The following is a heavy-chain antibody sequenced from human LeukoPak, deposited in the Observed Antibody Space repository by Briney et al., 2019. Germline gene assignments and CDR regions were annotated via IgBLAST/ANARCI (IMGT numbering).Heavy chain of an antibody. J-gene: IGHJ5*02. D-gene: IGHD3-9*01. Sequence: SQTLSLTCAISGDSVSSNSAAWNWIRQSPSRGLEWLGRTYYRSKWYNDYAVSVKSRITINPDTSKNQFSLQLNSVTPQDTAVYYCARGHYDILTGYYEDNWFDPWGQGTLVTVSS. V-gene: IGHV6-1*01. CDR2: TYYRSKWYN. CDR1: GDSVSSNSAA. CDR3: ARGHYDILTGYYEDNWFDP.